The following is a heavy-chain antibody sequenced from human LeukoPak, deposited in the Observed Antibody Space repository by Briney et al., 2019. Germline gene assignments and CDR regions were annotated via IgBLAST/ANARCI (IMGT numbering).Heavy chain of an antibody. CDR3: ARVDIVVVPAASEGRNWFDP. V-gene: IGHV1-2*02. D-gene: IGHD2-2*03. CDR1: GYTFTGYY. J-gene: IGHJ5*02. CDR2: INPNSGGT. Sequence: ASVKVSCKTSGYTFTGYYIHWVRQAPGQGLEWMGWINPNSGGTNYAQKFQGRVTMTGDTSISTAYMELSRLRSDDTAVYYCARVDIVVVPAASEGRNWFDPWGQGTLVTVSS.